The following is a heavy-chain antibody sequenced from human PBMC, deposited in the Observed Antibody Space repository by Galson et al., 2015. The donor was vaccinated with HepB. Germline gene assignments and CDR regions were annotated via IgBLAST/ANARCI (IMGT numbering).Heavy chain of an antibody. V-gene: IGHV3-23*01. CDR2: ISGSGGST. D-gene: IGHD3-10*01. CDR3: AKGGRYTSQNCLDP. CDR1: GFTFSSYA. J-gene: IGHJ5*02. Sequence: SLRLSCAASGFTFSSYAMSWVRQAPGKGLEWVSTISGSGGSTYYADSVKGRFTTSRDKSKSTLDLQMDSLRAEDTAVYYCAKGGRYTSQNCLDPWGQGTLVTVSS.